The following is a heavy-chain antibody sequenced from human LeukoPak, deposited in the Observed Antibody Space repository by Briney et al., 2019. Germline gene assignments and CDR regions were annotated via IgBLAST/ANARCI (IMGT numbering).Heavy chain of an antibody. CDR3: ARDREQWLEPYYYYGMDV. CDR2: IYTSGST. CDR1: GGSISSYY. V-gene: IGHV4-4*07. J-gene: IGHJ6*02. Sequence: PSETLSLTCTVPGGSISSYYWSWIRQPAGKGLEWIGRIYTSGSTNYNPSLKSRVTMSVDTSKNQFSLKLSSVTAADTAVYYCARDREQWLEPYYYYGMDVWGQGTTVTVSS. D-gene: IGHD6-19*01.